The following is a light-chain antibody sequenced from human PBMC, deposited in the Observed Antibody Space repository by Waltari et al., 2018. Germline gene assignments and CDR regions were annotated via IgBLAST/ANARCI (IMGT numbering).Light chain of an antibody. V-gene: IGKV1-39*01. Sequence: DIQMTQSPYSLSASFGERVTITCQASQSISSSLNWYQQKPGKAPKLLISAVSRLQCGVPSRFSGSGSGTDFTLTISSLQPEDFATFYCQQSFRTPRTFGQGTKVEIK. CDR1: QSISSS. CDR2: AVS. CDR3: QQSFRTPRT. J-gene: IGKJ1*01.